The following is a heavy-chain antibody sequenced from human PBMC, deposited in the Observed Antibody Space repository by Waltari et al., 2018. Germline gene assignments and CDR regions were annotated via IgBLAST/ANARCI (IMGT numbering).Heavy chain of an antibody. D-gene: IGHD6-6*01. Sequence: QVQLQESGPGLVKPSETLSLTCTVSGYSISSGYYWGWIRQPPGKGLEWIGSIYHSGSTYYNPSLKSRVTISVDTSKNQFSLKLRSVTAADTAVYYCARELASIALDAFDIWGQGTMVTVSS. V-gene: IGHV4-38-2*02. J-gene: IGHJ3*02. CDR2: IYHSGST. CDR1: GYSISSGYY. CDR3: ARELASIALDAFDI.